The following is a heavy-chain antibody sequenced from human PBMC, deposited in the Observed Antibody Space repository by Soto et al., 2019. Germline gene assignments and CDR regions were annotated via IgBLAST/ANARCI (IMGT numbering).Heavy chain of an antibody. CDR1: GGSISSGDCY. J-gene: IGHJ6*02. Sequence: SETLSLTCNVSGGSISSGDCYWRWIRQPPGKGLEWIGDIYYSGSTYYNPSLKSRVTISVDTSKNQFSLKLSSVTAADTAVYYCARDIVLVPFFFGYYGMDVWGQGTTVTVSS. D-gene: IGHD2-2*01. CDR3: ARDIVLVPFFFGYYGMDV. V-gene: IGHV4-30-4*01. CDR2: IYYSGST.